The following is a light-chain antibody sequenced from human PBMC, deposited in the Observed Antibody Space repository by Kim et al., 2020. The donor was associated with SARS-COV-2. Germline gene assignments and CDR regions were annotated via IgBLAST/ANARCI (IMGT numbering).Light chain of an antibody. Sequence: SASVGDRVTITCRASQGISRWLAWFQQRPGEAPKCLMYAASTLERGVPSRFSGSASGTDFSLTINSLQPEDFATYYCQQYNSYPYTFGQGTKLEI. CDR3: QQYNSYPYT. CDR2: AAS. V-gene: IGKV1D-16*01. J-gene: IGKJ2*01. CDR1: QGISRW.